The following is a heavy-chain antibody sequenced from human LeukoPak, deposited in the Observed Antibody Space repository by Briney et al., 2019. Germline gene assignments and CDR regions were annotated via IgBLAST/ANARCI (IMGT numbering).Heavy chain of an antibody. CDR3: ASGSIVGASYYFDY. D-gene: IGHD1-26*01. V-gene: IGHV7-4-1*02. CDR2: INTNTGNP. CDR1: GYTFTSYA. J-gene: IGHJ4*02. Sequence: ASVKVSCKASGYTFTSYAMNWVRQAPGQGLEWMGWINTNTGNPTYAQGFTGRFVFSLDTSVSTAYLQISSLKAEDTAVYCCASGSIVGASYYFDYWGQGTLVTVSS.